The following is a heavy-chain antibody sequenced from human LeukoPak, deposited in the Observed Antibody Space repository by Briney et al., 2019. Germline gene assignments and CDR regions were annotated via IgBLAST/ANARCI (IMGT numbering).Heavy chain of an antibody. CDR2: ISGSGGST. D-gene: IGHD3-3*01. CDR1: GFTFSSYA. J-gene: IGHJ4*02. V-gene: IGHV3-23*01. CDR3: AREFYDFWSGYLDY. Sequence: PGGSLRLSCAASGFTFSSYAMSWVRQAPGKGLEWVSAISGSGGSTYYADSVKGRFTISRDNSKNTLYLQMNSLRAEDTAVYYCAREFYDFWSGYLDYWGQGTLVTVSS.